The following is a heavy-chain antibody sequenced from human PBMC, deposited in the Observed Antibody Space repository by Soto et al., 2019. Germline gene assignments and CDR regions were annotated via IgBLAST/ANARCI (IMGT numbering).Heavy chain of an antibody. Sequence: GGSPILSSSAPGFSFRSFSIHWVRPGPSKGLEWVAVISYDGSNKYYADSVKGRFTISRDNSKNTLYLQMNSLSAEDTAVYYCAREGGNSNSKYYFDYWGQGTLVTVSS. D-gene: IGHD4-4*01. J-gene: IGHJ4*02. V-gene: IGHV3-30-3*01. CDR1: GFSFRSFS. CDR3: AREGGNSNSKYYFDY. CDR2: ISYDGSNK.